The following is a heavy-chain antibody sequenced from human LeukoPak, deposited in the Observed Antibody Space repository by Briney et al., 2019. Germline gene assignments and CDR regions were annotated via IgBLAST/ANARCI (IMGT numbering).Heavy chain of an antibody. D-gene: IGHD3-22*01. CDR1: GFPFSSYS. Sequence: GGSLRLSCAASGFPFSSYSMNWVRQAPGKGLEWVSSISSGTSFIYYADSVKGRFTISRDNAKNSLYLQMNSLRAEDTAVYYCAKGNYYDSSGYNWFDPWGQGTLVTVSS. J-gene: IGHJ5*02. CDR3: AKGNYYDSSGYNWFDP. CDR2: ISSGTSFI. V-gene: IGHV3-21*04.